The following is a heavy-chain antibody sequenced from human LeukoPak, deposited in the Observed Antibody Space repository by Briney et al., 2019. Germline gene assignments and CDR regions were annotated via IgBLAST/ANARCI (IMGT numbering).Heavy chain of an antibody. D-gene: IGHD6-6*01. CDR2: IIPIFGTA. CDR1: GGTFSSYA. V-gene: IGHV1-69*13. CDR3: ARRKGYSSSPHFDY. Sequence: GASVKVSCKASGGTFSSYAISWVRQAPGQGLEWMGGIIPIFGTANYAQKFQGRVTITADESTSTAYMELSSLRSEDTAVYYCARRKGYSSSPHFDYWGQGTLSPSPQ. J-gene: IGHJ4*02.